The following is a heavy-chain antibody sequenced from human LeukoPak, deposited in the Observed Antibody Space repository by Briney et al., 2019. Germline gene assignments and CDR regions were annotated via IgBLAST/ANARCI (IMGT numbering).Heavy chain of an antibody. CDR2: IYPGDSDT. J-gene: IGHJ4*02. Sequence: GESLKISCKASGYSFTSYWIGWVRQMPGKGLEWMGVIYPGDSDTRYSPSFQGQVTISADKSISTAYLQWSSLKASDTAMYYCARDYYDSSGYYPVLGYWGQGTLVTVSS. CDR1: GYSFTSYW. D-gene: IGHD3-22*01. CDR3: ARDYYDSSGYYPVLGY. V-gene: IGHV5-51*01.